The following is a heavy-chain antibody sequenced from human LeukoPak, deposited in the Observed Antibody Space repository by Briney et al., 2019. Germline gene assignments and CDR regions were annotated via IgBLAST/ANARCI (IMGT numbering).Heavy chain of an antibody. CDR1: GFTFSSYA. Sequence: GRSLRLSCAASGFTFSSYAMHWVRQAPGKELEWAAVISYDGSNKYYADSVKGRFTISRDNSKNTLYLQMNSLRAEDTAVYYCARASGSYWAGIGYWGQGTLVTVSS. CDR2: ISYDGSNK. CDR3: ARASGSYWAGIGY. J-gene: IGHJ4*02. D-gene: IGHD1-26*01. V-gene: IGHV3-30-3*01.